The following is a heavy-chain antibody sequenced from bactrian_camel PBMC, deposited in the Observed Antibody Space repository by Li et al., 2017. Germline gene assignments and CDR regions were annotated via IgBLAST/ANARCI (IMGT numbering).Heavy chain of an antibody. Sequence: VQLVESGGDLVQPGGSLRLSCAVSGNTYVSPCMAWVRQAPGKGIERISSMTWATNRAWYAASVKGRFTMSRDNAKNTLYLQMNSLKPEDTAMYYCAADYLWIGSCRDLPQYLNWGQGTQVTVS. J-gene: IGHJ4*01. CDR1: GNTYVSPC. D-gene: IGHD5*01. CDR3: AADYLWIGSCRDLPQYLN. CDR2: MTWATNRA. V-gene: IGHV3S42*01.